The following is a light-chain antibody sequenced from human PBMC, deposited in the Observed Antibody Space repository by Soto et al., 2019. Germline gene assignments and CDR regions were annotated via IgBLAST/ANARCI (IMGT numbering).Light chain of an antibody. CDR3: QQYGSSPRT. V-gene: IGKV3-20*01. CDR1: QSVSSIY. CDR2: GAS. Sequence: EITLTQSASTLSLSPGERATLSCRASQSVSSIYLGWYQQKPGQAPRLLMYGASSRATGIPERFSGSGSGTDFTLTISRLEPEDFAVYYCQQYGSSPRTFGQGTKVDIK. J-gene: IGKJ1*01.